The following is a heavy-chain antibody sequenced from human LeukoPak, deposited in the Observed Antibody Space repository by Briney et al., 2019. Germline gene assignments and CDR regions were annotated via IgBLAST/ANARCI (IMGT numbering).Heavy chain of an antibody. D-gene: IGHD3-22*01. CDR2: ISSSSSTI. CDR1: GFTFSSYA. J-gene: IGHJ4*02. CDR3: ARGSDSSGYYPTHFDY. Sequence: GGSLRLSCAASGFTFSSYAMSWVRQAPGKGLEWVSYISSSSSTIYYADSVKGRFTISRDNAKNSLYLQMNSLRAEDTAVYYCARGSDSSGYYPTHFDYWGQGTLVTVSS. V-gene: IGHV3-48*01.